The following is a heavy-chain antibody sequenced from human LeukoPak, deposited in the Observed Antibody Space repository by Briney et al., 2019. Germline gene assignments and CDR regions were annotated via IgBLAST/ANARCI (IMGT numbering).Heavy chain of an antibody. CDR1: GGTFSSYA. V-gene: IGHV1-2*02. J-gene: IGHJ6*03. CDR3: ARGPNHYYYMDF. Sequence: ASVKLSCKASGGTFSSYAISWVRQAPGQGLEWMGWINPDGGVSKYAQNFQGRVTMTRDKSINTVYMELSGLTSDDAALYYCARGPNHYYYMDFWGTGTTVSVSS. CDR2: INPDGGVS. D-gene: IGHD2-8*01.